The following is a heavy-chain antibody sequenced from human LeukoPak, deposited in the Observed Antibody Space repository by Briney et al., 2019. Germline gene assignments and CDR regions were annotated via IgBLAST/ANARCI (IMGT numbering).Heavy chain of an antibody. V-gene: IGHV1-2*02. Sequence: ASVKVSCKASGYTFTGYYMHWVRQAPGQGLEWMGWINPNSGCTNYAQKFQGRVTMTRDTSIRTAYMELSRLRSDDTAVYYCARSDSSSSHLDYWGQGTLVTVSS. D-gene: IGHD6-13*01. CDR2: INPNSGCT. J-gene: IGHJ4*02. CDR3: ARSDSSSSHLDY. CDR1: GYTFTGYY.